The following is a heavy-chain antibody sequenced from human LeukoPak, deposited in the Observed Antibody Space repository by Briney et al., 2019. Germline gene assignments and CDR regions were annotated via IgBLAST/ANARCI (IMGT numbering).Heavy chain of an antibody. CDR2: IYSGGST. CDR1: EFTVSSNY. CDR3: ARDFWSGYYY. D-gene: IGHD3-3*01. Sequence: GGSLRLSCAASEFTVSSNYMSWVRQAPGKGLEWVSVIYSGGSTYYADSVKGRFTISRDNSKNTLYLQMNSLRAEDTVVYYCARDFWSGYYYWGQGTLVTVSS. V-gene: IGHV3-66*02. J-gene: IGHJ4*02.